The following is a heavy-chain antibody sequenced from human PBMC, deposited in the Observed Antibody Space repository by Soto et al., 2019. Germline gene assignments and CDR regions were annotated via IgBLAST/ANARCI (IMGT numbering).Heavy chain of an antibody. D-gene: IGHD3-22*01. CDR3: ARGLYYYDSSGYY. CDR1: GITFSSYS. Sequence: GGSLRLSCAASGITFSSYSMNWVRQAPGKGLEWVSYISSSSSTIYYADSVKGRFTISRDNAKNSLYLQMNSLRAEDTAVYYCARGLYYYDSSGYYWGQGTLVTVSS. V-gene: IGHV3-48*01. J-gene: IGHJ4*02. CDR2: ISSSSSTI.